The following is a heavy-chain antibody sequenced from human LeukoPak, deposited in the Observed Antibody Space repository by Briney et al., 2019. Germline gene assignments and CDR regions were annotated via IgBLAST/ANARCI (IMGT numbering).Heavy chain of an antibody. CDR1: GFTFSTSA. Sequence: PGGSLRLSCAASGFTFSTSAMNWVRQAPGRGLEWVSSISPTGGAIFYADSLRGRFTISRDNAKNSLYLQMNSLRAEDTALYFCASGIRERGFDYWGQGTLVTVSS. J-gene: IGHJ4*02. V-gene: IGHV3-21*01. CDR3: ASGIRERGFDY. CDR2: ISPTGGAI. D-gene: IGHD1-1*01.